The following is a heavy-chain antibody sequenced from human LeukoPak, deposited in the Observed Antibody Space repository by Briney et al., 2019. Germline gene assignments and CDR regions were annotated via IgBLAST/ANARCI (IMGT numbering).Heavy chain of an antibody. Sequence: SETLSLTCTVSGGSISSYYWSWIRQPPGKGLEWIGYIYYSGSTNYNPSLKSRVTISVDTSKNQVSLKLSPVTAADTAVYYCARHDSSGYYFEGFDYWGQGTLVTVSS. CDR3: ARHDSSGYYFEGFDY. J-gene: IGHJ4*02. CDR1: GGSISSYY. CDR2: IYYSGST. V-gene: IGHV4-59*08. D-gene: IGHD3-22*01.